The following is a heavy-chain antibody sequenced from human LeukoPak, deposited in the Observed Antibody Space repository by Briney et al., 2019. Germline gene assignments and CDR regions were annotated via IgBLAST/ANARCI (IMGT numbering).Heavy chain of an antibody. CDR2: INPNSGGT. J-gene: IGHJ4*02. CDR3: ARLVEGELLPIDY. D-gene: IGHD1-26*01. CDR1: GYTFTGYY. V-gene: IGHV1-2*02. Sequence: ASVKVSCKASGYTFTGYYMHWVRQAPGQGLEWMGWINPNSGGTNYAQKFQGRVTMTTDTSTSTAYMELRSLRSDDTAVYYCARLVEGELLPIDYWGQGTLVTVSS.